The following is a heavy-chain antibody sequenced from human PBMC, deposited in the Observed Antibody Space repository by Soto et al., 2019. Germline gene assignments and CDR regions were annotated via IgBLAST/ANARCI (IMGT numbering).Heavy chain of an antibody. J-gene: IGHJ4*02. CDR3: ARDRESLSY. V-gene: IGHV3-21*01. CDR2: ISSSDYI. Sequence: GGSLRLSCAASGFTFSYYTMNWVRQAPGKGLEWVSSISSSDYIYYADSVKGRFTISRDNAKNSVYLQMDSLRAEDTAVYYCARDRESLSYWGQGTLVTVSS. CDR1: GFTFSYYT.